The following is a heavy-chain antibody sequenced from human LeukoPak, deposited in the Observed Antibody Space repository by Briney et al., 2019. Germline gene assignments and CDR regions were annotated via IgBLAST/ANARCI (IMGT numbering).Heavy chain of an antibody. D-gene: IGHD6-19*01. V-gene: IGHV1-24*01. Sequence: ASVKVSCKVSGYTLTELSMHWVRQAPGKGLEWMGGFDPEDGETIYAQKFQGRVTMTEDTSTDTAYMELSSLRSEDTAVYYSATRYRSGWYYFDYWGQGTLVTVSS. CDR2: FDPEDGET. CDR3: ATRYRSGWYYFDY. CDR1: GYTLTELS. J-gene: IGHJ4*02.